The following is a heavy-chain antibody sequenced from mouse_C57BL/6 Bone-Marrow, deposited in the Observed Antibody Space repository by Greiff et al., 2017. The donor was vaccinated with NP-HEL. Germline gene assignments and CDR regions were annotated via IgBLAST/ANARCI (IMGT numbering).Heavy chain of an antibody. J-gene: IGHJ3*01. CDR1: GYTFTSYW. Sequence: QVQLKQPGAELVKPGASVKLSCKASGYTFTSYWMHWVKQRPGQGLEWIGMIHPNSGSTNYNEKFKSKATLTVDKSSSTAYMQLSSLTSEDSAVYDCARGPYYYGSSPWFAYWGQGTLVTVSA. CDR3: ARGPYYYGSSPWFAY. V-gene: IGHV1-64*01. CDR2: IHPNSGST. D-gene: IGHD1-1*01.